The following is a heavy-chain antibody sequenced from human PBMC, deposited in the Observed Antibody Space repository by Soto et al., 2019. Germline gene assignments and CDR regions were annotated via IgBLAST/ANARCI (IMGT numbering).Heavy chain of an antibody. Sequence: QVQLQESGPGLVKPSGTLSLTCAVSGASISSSNWWSWVRQPPGKGLEWIGEIYYSGSTNYNPSLKXRXTXSXDKSRNQFSLKRSSVTAADTAVYYCARRWGEGRVDYWGQGTLVTVSS. CDR2: IYYSGST. D-gene: IGHD3-10*01. CDR1: GASISSSNW. CDR3: ARRWGEGRVDY. V-gene: IGHV4-4*02. J-gene: IGHJ4*02.